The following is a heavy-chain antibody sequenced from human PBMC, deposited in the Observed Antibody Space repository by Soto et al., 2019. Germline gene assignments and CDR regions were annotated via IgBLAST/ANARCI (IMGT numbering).Heavy chain of an antibody. CDR1: GGSISSYY. V-gene: IGHV4-59*01. J-gene: IGHJ3*02. Sequence: QVQLQESGPGLVKPSETLSLTCTVSGGSISSYYWSWIRQPPGKGLEWIGYLYYSGSTNYNPSLKSRVTISVDTSKNQFSLKLSSVTAADTAVYYCARDHGVYYGSGRGGAFDIWGQGTMVTVSS. CDR2: LYYSGST. CDR3: ARDHGVYYGSGRGGAFDI. D-gene: IGHD3-10*01.